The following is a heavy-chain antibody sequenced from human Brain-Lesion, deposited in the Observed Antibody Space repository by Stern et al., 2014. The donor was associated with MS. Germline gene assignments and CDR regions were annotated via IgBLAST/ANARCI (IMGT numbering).Heavy chain of an antibody. Sequence: QVQLVESGPGLVKPSETLSLTCTVSGGSISSSSYYWGWIRQPPGKGLEWIGSIYYSGSTYYNPSLKSRLTISVDTSTNQFSPNLSSVTAADTAVYYCARGTYYYDSDWGQGTLVTVSS. J-gene: IGHJ4*02. CDR3: ARGTYYYDSD. CDR2: IYYSGST. CDR1: GGSISSSSYY. V-gene: IGHV4-39*01. D-gene: IGHD3-22*01.